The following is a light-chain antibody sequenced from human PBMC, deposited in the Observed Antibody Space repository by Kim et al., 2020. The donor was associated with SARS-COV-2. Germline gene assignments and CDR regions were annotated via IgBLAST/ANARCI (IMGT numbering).Light chain of an antibody. CDR3: QQYDEWPLT. J-gene: IGKJ4*01. Sequence: VPPGESVTLSCRASQSVSINLAWYQRNPGQAPRLLIYDVSTRATGIPAKFSGSGSGTEFTLTISSLQSEDFAVYYCQQYDEWPLTFGGGTKVEIK. CDR2: DVS. V-gene: IGKV3-15*01. CDR1: QSVSIN.